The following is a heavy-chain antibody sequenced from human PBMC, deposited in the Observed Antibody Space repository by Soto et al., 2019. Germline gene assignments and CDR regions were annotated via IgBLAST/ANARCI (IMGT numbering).Heavy chain of an antibody. CDR2: ISGSGGST. J-gene: IGHJ4*02. Sequence: GGSLRLSCAASGFTFSSYAMSWVRQAPGKGLEWVSAISGSGGSTYYADSVKGRFTISRDNSKNTLYLQMNSLRAEDTAVYYCAKDPDSNIVLMVYAGFDYWGQGTLVTVSS. V-gene: IGHV3-23*01. CDR3: AKDPDSNIVLMVYAGFDY. CDR1: GFTFSSYA. D-gene: IGHD2-8*01.